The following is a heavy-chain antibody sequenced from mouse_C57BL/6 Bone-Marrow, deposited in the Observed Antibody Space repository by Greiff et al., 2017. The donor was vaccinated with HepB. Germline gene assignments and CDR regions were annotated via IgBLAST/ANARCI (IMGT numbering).Heavy chain of an antibody. CDR3: ARSSCYYAMDY. V-gene: IGHV1-81*01. Sequence: QVQLKQSGAELARPGASVKLSCKASGYTFTSYGISWVKQRTGQGLEWIGEIYPRSGNTYYNEKFKGKATLTAEKSSSTAYMELRSLTSEDSAVYFCARSSCYYAMDYWGQGTSVTVSS. J-gene: IGHJ4*01. CDR1: GYTFTSYG. CDR2: IYPRSGNT.